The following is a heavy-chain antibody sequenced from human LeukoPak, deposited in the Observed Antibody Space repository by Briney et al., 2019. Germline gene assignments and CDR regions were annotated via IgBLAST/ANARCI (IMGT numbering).Heavy chain of an antibody. CDR2: ISGSGGST. Sequence: GGSLRLSCAASGFTFSSYAMSFVRQVPGGGLGCVSAISGSGGSTYYADSVKGRFTISRDNSKNPLYLQMNSLTAEDTAIYYCAKDYLGIAVADTHDYWGQGTLVTVSS. V-gene: IGHV3-23*01. CDR1: GFTFSSYA. CDR3: AKDYLGIAVADTHDY. D-gene: IGHD6-19*01. J-gene: IGHJ4*02.